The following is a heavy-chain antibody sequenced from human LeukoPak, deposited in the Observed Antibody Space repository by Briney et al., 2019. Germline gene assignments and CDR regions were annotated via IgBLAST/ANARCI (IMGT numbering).Heavy chain of an antibody. J-gene: IGHJ4*02. Sequence: GGSLRLSCAASGFTFSSYAMSWVRQAPGKGLEWVSAISGSGGSTYYADSVKGRFTISRDNAKNSLYLQMNSLRAEDTAVYYCARSTGDRDYWGQGTLVTVSS. CDR1: GFTFSSYA. CDR2: ISGSGGST. CDR3: ARSTGDRDY. D-gene: IGHD4-17*01. V-gene: IGHV3-23*01.